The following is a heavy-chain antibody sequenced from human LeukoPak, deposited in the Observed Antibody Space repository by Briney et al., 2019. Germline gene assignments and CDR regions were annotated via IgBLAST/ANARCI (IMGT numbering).Heavy chain of an antibody. Sequence: GGSLRLSCAASGFTFSSYWMSWVRQAPGKGLEWVASIKQDGSEKYYVDSVKGRFTISRDNAKNSLYLQMNSLRAEDTAVYYCAREGNWNDYYYYGMDVWGQGTTVTVSS. J-gene: IGHJ6*02. CDR1: GFTFSSYW. D-gene: IGHD1-1*01. CDR3: AREGNWNDYYYYGMDV. CDR2: IKQDGSEK. V-gene: IGHV3-7*01.